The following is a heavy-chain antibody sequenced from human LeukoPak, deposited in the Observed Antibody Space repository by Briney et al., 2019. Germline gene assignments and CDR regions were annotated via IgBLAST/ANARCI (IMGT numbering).Heavy chain of an antibody. J-gene: IGHJ4*02. V-gene: IGHV3-30*02. D-gene: IGHD3-22*01. Sequence: PGGSLRLSCAASGLTFSNFPMHWVRQAPGKGLEWVALIQDDGATTNYADSVRGRFTISRDNSKSTVYLQMNSLKPDDTAVYYCATQSITLVVVISPFDCWGQGTLVTVSS. CDR1: GLTFSNFP. CDR2: IQDDGATT. CDR3: ATQSITLVVVISPFDC.